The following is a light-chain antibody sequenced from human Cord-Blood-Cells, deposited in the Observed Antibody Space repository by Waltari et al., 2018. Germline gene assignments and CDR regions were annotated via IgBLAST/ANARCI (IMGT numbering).Light chain of an antibody. Sequence: EIVMTQSPATLSVSPGERATLSCRASQSVSSNLAWYQQKPGQAPRLIIYGASTRAPGIPARFSGSGSGPECTLTSSSQQSEDFAVYYCQQYNNWWTFGQGTKVEIK. J-gene: IGKJ1*01. CDR3: QQYNNWWT. V-gene: IGKV3-15*01. CDR2: GAS. CDR1: QSVSSN.